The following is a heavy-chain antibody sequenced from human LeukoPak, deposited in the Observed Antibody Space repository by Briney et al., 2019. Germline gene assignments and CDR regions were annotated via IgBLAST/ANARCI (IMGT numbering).Heavy chain of an antibody. J-gene: IGHJ4*02. Sequence: SETLSLTCTVSGGSISSSSYYWGWIRQPPGKGLEWVGNIFYRGNTYYNPSLKSRVTISVDTSENQFSLKLSSVTAADTAVYYCAGLQWEAVALDYWGQGTLVTVSS. CDR3: AGLQWEAVALDY. D-gene: IGHD6-19*01. CDR1: GGSISSSSYY. V-gene: IGHV4-39*01. CDR2: IFYRGNT.